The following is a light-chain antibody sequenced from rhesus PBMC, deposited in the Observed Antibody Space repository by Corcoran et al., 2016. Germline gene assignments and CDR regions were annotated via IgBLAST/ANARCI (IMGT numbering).Light chain of an antibody. CDR1: ENVNNY. V-gene: IGKV1-74*01. J-gene: IGKJ4*01. CDR2: KAS. CDR3: QHGSGTPLT. Sequence: DIQMTQSPSSLSASVGDRVTITCRASENVNNYLNWYQQKPGKAPKLLIYKASTLQSGVPSRFSGSGSGTDYTFTLSSLQPEDVATYYCQHGSGTPLTFGEGTKVELK.